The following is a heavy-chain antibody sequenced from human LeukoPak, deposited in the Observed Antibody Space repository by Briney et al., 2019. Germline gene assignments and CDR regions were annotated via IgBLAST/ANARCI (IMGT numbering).Heavy chain of an antibody. J-gene: IGHJ4*02. CDR2: INPSGGST. CDR1: GYTFTSYY. CDR3: ARDTLDLAYCGGDCYFQHRPFDY. Sequence: ASVKVSCKASGYTFTSYYMHWVRQDPGQGLEWMGIINPSGGSTSYAQKFQGRVTMTRDTSTSTVYMELSSLRSEDTAVYYCARDTLDLAYCGGDCYFQHRPFDYWGQGTLVTVSS. V-gene: IGHV1-46*01. D-gene: IGHD2-21*02.